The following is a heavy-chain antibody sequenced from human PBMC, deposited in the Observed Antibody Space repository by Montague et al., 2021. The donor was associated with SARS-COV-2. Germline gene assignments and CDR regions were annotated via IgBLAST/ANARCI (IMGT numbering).Heavy chain of an antibody. CDR1: VFTFSSYG. CDR3: AKDQGDCSSSRCFRGWTYYYYGMDD. J-gene: IGHJ6*02. D-gene: IGHD2-2*01. Sequence: SLRLSCAASVFTFSSYGIHLVRQAPGKGLEWVAVISYDLSNKHYADSVKVRFTISRDNSKNTLYLQMNSLRAEDTAVYYCAKDQGDCSSSRCFRGWTYYYYGMDDWGQGTTVTVSS. V-gene: IGHV3-30*18. CDR2: ISYDLSNK.